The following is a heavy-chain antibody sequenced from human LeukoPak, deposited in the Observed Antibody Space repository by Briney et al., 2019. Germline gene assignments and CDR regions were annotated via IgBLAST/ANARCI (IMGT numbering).Heavy chain of an antibody. Sequence: SETLSLTCTVSGGSISSYYWNWIRQPPGKGLEWIGYIYYSGSTNHNSSLKSRVTISVDTSKNQFSLKLSSVTAADTAVYYCARLNVDTTMAHDYWGQGTLVTVSS. CDR2: IYYSGST. V-gene: IGHV4-59*01. J-gene: IGHJ4*02. D-gene: IGHD5-18*01. CDR1: GGSISSYY. CDR3: ARLNVDTTMAHDY.